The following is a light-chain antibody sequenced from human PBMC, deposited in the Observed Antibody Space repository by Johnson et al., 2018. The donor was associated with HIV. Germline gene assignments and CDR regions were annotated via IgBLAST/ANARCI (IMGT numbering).Light chain of an antibody. V-gene: IGLV1-51*01. Sequence: QSVLTQPPSVSAAPGQKVTISCSGSSSNIGNNYVSWYQQFPGTAPKLLIYDNNKRPSGIPDRFSGSMSGTSATLGITGLQTGDEADYYCGAWDASLSAYVFGTGTKVTVL. J-gene: IGLJ1*01. CDR1: SSNIGNNY. CDR3: GAWDASLSAYV. CDR2: DNN.